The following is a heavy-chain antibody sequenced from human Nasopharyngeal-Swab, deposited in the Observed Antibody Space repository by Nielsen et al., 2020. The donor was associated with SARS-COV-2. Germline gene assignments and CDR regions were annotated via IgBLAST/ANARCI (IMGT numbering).Heavy chain of an antibody. D-gene: IGHD1-20*01. CDR3: ANHQYKWSDG. Sequence: ASVKVSCKASVYSFTAYYIHWVRQAPAQGLEWMGRINPNNGGTNYAQKSQGRVTMTRDTSIRTAYMELSRLTSDDTVVYYCANHQYKWSDGWGQGTLVTVSS. V-gene: IGHV1-2*05. J-gene: IGHJ4*02. CDR2: INPNNGGT. CDR1: VYSFTAYY.